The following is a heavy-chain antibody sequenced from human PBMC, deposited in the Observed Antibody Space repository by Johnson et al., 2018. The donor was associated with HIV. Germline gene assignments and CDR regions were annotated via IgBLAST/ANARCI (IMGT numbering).Heavy chain of an antibody. J-gene: IGHJ3*02. CDR2: ISGSGGST. V-gene: IGHV3-23*04. CDR3: ARVGQQSKACDI. Sequence: VQLVESGGGLVQPGGSLRLSCVASGFTFSSKALNWFRQAPGKGLERVSAISGSGGSTYYADSVKGRCTISRDNSKNTLYLQMNSLKTEDTAVYYWARVGQQSKACDIWGQWAMGTVAS. CDR1: GFTFSSKA. D-gene: IGHD6-13*01.